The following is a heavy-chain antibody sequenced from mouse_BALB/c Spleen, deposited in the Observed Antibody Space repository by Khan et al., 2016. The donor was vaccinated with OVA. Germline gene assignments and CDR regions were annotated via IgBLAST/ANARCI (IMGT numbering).Heavy chain of an antibody. CDR1: GYTLTRYY. Sequence: QVQLQQPGAELVKPGASVKLSRKASGYTLTRYYMYWVKQRPGQGLEWIGGINPGNGGTNLNEKFKNKATLTVDKSSTTVYMQLSSLTSEDSAVYYCTRNYGYVYFDYWGQGTTLTVSA. CDR2: INPGNGGT. V-gene: IGHV1S81*02. J-gene: IGHJ2*01. CDR3: TRNYGYVYFDY. D-gene: IGHD1-2*01.